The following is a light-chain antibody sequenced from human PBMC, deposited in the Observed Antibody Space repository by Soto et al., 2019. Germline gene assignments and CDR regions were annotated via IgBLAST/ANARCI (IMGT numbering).Light chain of an antibody. V-gene: IGLV1-44*01. J-gene: IGLJ2*01. Sequence: QSVLTQPPSLSGTPGQRVTISCSGSTSNIAGNTVHWYQHLPETAPKLLIYIDDQRPSGVPDRFSGSKSGTSASLAISGLQSEDEADYYCCSYAGSRTHVLFGGGTKLTVL. CDR1: TSNIAGNT. CDR2: IDD. CDR3: CSYAGSRTHVL.